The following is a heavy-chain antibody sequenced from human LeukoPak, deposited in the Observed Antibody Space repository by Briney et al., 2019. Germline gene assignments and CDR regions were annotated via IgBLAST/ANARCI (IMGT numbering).Heavy chain of an antibody. Sequence: ASVKVSCEVSGYTLTELSMHWVRQAPGKGLEWMGGFDPEDGETIYAQKFQGRVTMTEDTSTDTAYMELSSLRSEDTAMYYCARAGSDYDLWTGYYYYIGVWGKGTTVTVSS. CDR3: ARAGSDYDLWTGYYYYIGV. D-gene: IGHD3-3*01. V-gene: IGHV1-24*01. CDR2: FDPEDGET. J-gene: IGHJ6*03. CDR1: GYTLTELS.